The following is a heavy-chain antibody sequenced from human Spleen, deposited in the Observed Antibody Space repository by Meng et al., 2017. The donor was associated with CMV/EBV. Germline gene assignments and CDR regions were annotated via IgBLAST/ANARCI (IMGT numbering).Heavy chain of an antibody. D-gene: IGHD2/OR15-2a*01. Sequence: GESLKISCAASGFTFSNYAMHWVRQAPGKGLEWVAVTSYDGSNTYYADSVKGRFTVSRDNSKNTLYLQMNGLRAEDTAVYYCARDYVRFYLILVPSAKGMDVWGRGTTVTVSS. CDR1: GFTFSNYA. CDR2: TSYDGSNT. V-gene: IGHV3-30*01. CDR3: ARDYVRFYLILVPSAKGMDV. J-gene: IGHJ6*02.